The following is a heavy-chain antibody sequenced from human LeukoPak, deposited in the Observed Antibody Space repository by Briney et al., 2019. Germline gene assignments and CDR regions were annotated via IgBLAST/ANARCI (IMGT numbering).Heavy chain of an antibody. CDR1: GYTFTRYE. D-gene: IGHD6-13*01. CDR3: ARSAGLGYYYYYMDV. Sequence: ASVKVSCKASGYTFTRYEINWVRQAPGQGLEWMGWMNPNTGNTAHAQNFQGRVIMTRSTSINTAYLELSSLRSEDTALYYCARSAGLGYYYYYMDVWGKGTTVTVSS. V-gene: IGHV1-8*01. J-gene: IGHJ6*03. CDR2: MNPNTGNT.